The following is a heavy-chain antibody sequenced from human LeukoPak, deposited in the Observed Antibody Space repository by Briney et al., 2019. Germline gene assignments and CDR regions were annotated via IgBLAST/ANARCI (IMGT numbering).Heavy chain of an antibody. V-gene: IGHV3-74*03. D-gene: IGHD3-9*01. J-gene: IGHJ4*02. CDR1: GFTFSTYT. Sequence: GGSLRLSCAASGFTFSTYTIHWVRQVPGKGLMWVSRINNDGRSTTYADSVKGRFTISRDNSKNTLYLQMNSLRAEDTAVYYCARTLRYFEQDYWGQGTLVTVSS. CDR2: INNDGRST. CDR3: ARTLRYFEQDY.